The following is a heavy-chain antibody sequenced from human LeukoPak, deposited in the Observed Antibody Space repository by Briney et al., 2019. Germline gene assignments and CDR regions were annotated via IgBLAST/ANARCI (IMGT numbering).Heavy chain of an antibody. CDR2: FGPEDSET. CDR1: GYTLTELS. D-gene: IGHD3-16*02. Sequence: ASVKVSCKVSGYTLTELSLHWVRQAPGKGLEWMGGFGPEDSETIYAEQFQGRVTMTEDTSTDTAYMELSSLRSEDTAVYYCATTARTNYAYVWGSYLGYWGQGTLVTVSS. V-gene: IGHV1-24*01. J-gene: IGHJ4*02. CDR3: ATTARTNYAYVWGSYLGY.